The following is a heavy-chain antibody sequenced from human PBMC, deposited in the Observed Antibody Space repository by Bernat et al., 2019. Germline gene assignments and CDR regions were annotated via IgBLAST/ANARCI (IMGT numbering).Heavy chain of an antibody. V-gene: IGHV3-30*01. Sequence: QVQLVESGGGVVQPGRSLRLSCAASGFTFSSYAMHWVRQAPGKGLEWVAVISYDGSNKYYADSVKGRFTISRDNSKNTLYLQMNSLRAEDTAVYYCARAIFELVTYYFDYWGQGTLVTVSS. J-gene: IGHJ4*02. CDR1: GFTFSSYA. D-gene: IGHD5-18*01. CDR3: ARAIFELVTYYFDY. CDR2: ISYDGSNK.